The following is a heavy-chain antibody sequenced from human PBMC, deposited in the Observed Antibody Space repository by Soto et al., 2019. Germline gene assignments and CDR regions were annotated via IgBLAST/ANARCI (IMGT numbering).Heavy chain of an antibody. J-gene: IGHJ5*02. V-gene: IGHV1-18*01. CDR2: ISTYSGDT. CDR1: GYTFFTYD. CDR3: ARHHGPTTSEDWFDA. Sequence: QVHLVQSGVEVKTPGASVKVSCQASGYTFFTYDISWVRQAPGQGLEWMGWISTYSGDTTYAQKFQGRVTMTTDTSTTTAYLEWRSLRSDDTAVYYCARHHGPTTSEDWFDAWGQGTLVTVSS. D-gene: IGHD5-12*01.